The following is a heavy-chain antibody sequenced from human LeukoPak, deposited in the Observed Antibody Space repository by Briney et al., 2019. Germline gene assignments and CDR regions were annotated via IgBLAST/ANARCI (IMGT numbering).Heavy chain of an antibody. D-gene: IGHD3-22*01. CDR3: ARPYYDTSGYHLDY. Sequence: PGRSLRLSCAASGFTFGNYAMRWVRQAPGKGLEWVAVTSYDGSDDYYTDSVKDRFTISRDNSKNTLYLEMNSLTAEDTAVYYCARPYYDTSGYHLDYWGQGTLVTVSS. V-gene: IGHV3-30-3*01. J-gene: IGHJ4*02. CDR1: GFTFGNYA. CDR2: TSYDGSDD.